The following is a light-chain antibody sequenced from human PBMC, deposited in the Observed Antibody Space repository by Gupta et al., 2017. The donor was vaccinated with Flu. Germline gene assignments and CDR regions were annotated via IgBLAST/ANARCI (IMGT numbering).Light chain of an antibody. CDR3: QLCKSSGAPGV. CDR2: DDS. CDR1: SRDVIGKND. Sequence: TATTGTSRDVIGKNDVSWYQQQPGKAPQLMIYDDSNRPSGVSNRISGSKSGNTASLTISRVEAEDEAEYYCQLCKSSGAPGVFGGGTKLTVL. J-gene: IGLJ2*01. V-gene: IGLV2-14*04.